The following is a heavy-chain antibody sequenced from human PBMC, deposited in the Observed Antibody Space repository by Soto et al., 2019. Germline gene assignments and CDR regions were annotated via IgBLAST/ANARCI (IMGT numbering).Heavy chain of an antibody. V-gene: IGHV4-34*01. J-gene: IGHJ5*02. Sequence: XTLSLACGVYGGSVSGYQWNWIRQSPGQGLEWIGEINHSGTTKYNPSLESRINLSVDTSKKQFSLKMFSVNAADTAIYYCARGWRFDPWGQGTQVTVSS. CDR1: GGSVSGYQ. CDR2: INHSGTT. CDR3: ARGWRFDP.